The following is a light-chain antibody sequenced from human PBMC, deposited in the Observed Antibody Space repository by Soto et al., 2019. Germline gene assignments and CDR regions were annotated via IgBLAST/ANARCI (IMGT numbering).Light chain of an antibody. CDR2: WAS. CDR1: QSVLKSSNNKNH. J-gene: IGKJ1*01. V-gene: IGKV4-1*01. Sequence: DIVMTQSPDSLAVSLGERATINCKSSQSVLKSSNNKNHLAWYQQKPEQPPRLLIYWASMRESGDPDRFSGGGSGTDFTLTISSLQAEDAAVYYCQQYYSPPAMFGQGTKVEI. CDR3: QQYYSPPAM.